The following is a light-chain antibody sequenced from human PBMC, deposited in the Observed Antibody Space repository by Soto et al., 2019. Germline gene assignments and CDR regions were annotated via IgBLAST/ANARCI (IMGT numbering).Light chain of an antibody. Sequence: TQSPGALSLSRGESATLSGRANQSVNRWLAWYQQKPGKAPKLLIYETSSLESGVPSRFGGSGSGTEFTLTISSLQPDDFAIYYCQQYNSYSWTCGQGTKVDIK. CDR1: QSVNRW. CDR2: ETS. V-gene: IGKV1-5*03. J-gene: IGKJ1*01. CDR3: QQYNSYSWT.